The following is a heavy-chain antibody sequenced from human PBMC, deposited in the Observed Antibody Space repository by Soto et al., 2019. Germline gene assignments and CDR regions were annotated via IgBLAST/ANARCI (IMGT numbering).Heavy chain of an antibody. V-gene: IGHV3-33*01. D-gene: IGHD1-26*01. CDR2: TWYDGSNK. Sequence: QVQLVESGGGVVQPGRSLRLSCAASGFTFSGDGMHWVRQAPGKGLEWVASTWYDGSNKYYADSVKGRFTISRDNSKNTLYLQMNSLRAEDTAVYYCARVQSDTTIGALDYWGQGTLVTVSS. J-gene: IGHJ4*02. CDR1: GFTFSGDG. CDR3: ARVQSDTTIGALDY.